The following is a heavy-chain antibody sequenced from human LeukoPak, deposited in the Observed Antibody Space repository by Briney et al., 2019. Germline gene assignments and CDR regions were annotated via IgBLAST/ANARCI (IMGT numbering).Heavy chain of an antibody. CDR2: ISGSGGST. Sequence: GGSLRLSCAASGFTFSSYAMSWVRQAPGKGLEWVSAISGSGGSTYYADSVKGRFTISRDNSKNTLYLQMNSLRAEDTAVYYCAKGKERTKEGNPYHFDYWGQGTLVTVSS. J-gene: IGHJ4*02. CDR3: AKGKERTKEGNPYHFDY. CDR1: GFTFSSYA. D-gene: IGHD1-1*01. V-gene: IGHV3-23*01.